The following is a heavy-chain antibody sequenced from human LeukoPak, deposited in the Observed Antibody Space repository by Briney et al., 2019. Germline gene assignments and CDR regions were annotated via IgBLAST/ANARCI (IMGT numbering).Heavy chain of an antibody. CDR1: GFTFSSYW. D-gene: IGHD1-26*01. CDR3: AKGRRPGGGSYTKGIFDY. Sequence: PGGSLRLSCAASGFTFSSYWMSWVRQAPGKGLEWVSAISGSGGSTYYADSVKGRFTISRDNSKNTLYLQMNSLRAEDTAVYYCAKGRRPGGGSYTKGIFDYWGQGTLVTVSS. J-gene: IGHJ4*02. V-gene: IGHV3-23*01. CDR2: ISGSGGST.